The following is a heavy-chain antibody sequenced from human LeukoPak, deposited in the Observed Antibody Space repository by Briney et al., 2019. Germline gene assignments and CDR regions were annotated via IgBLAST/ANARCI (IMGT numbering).Heavy chain of an antibody. Sequence: ASVKVSCKASGYTFTSYDINRVRQATGQGLEWMGWMNPNSGNTGYAQKFQGRVTMTRNTSISTAYMELSSLRSEDTAVYYCARGPLSLVNYYMDVWGKGTTVTISS. CDR3: ARGPLSLVNYYMDV. D-gene: IGHD2-2*01. CDR1: GYTFTSYD. J-gene: IGHJ6*03. CDR2: MNPNSGNT. V-gene: IGHV1-8*01.